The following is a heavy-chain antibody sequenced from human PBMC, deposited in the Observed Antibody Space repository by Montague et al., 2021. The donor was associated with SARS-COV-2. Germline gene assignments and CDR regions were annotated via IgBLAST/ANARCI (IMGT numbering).Heavy chain of an antibody. D-gene: IGHD2-2*01. CDR3: AKEREVVRAARTLVAFDL. V-gene: IGHV4-34*01. J-gene: IGHJ3*01. Sequence: SETLFLTCAFYGGTFSVYYWSLLHQSPRSVLAWIAEINHSGTANYNPSLNIRVIISVDTSKDQFTLKLTSVTAADTAMYYCAKEREVVRAARTLVAFDLWGQGKMVTVSS. CDR1: GGTFSVYY. CDR2: INHSGTA.